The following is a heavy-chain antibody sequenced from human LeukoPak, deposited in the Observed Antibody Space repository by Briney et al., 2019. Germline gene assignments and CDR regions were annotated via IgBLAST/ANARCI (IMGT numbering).Heavy chain of an antibody. V-gene: IGHV3-23*01. D-gene: IGHD3-10*02. CDR3: AKDKVSGGNWFDP. J-gene: IGHJ5*02. CDR1: GXTVSSYF. Sequence: PGGSLRLSCAASGXTVSSYFMSWVRQAPGKGREWVSASSGGSTYYADSVKGRFTISRDNSNNTLYLQMNSLRAEDTAVYYCAKDKVSGGNWFDPWGQGTLVTVSS. CDR2: SSGGST.